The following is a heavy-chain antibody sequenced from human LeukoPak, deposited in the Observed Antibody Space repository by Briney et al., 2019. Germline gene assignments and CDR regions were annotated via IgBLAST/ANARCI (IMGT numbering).Heavy chain of an antibody. D-gene: IGHD2-21*02. V-gene: IGHV4-34*01. J-gene: IGHJ4*02. Sequence: PSETLSLTCAVYGGSFSGYYWSWIRQPPGKGLEWIGEINHSGSTNYNPSLKSRVTISVDTSKNQFSLKLSSVTAADTAVYYCARGRLRKIVVVTAISYYFDYWGQGTLVTVCS. CDR3: ARGRLRKIVVVTAISYYFDY. CDR1: GGSFSGYY. CDR2: INHSGST.